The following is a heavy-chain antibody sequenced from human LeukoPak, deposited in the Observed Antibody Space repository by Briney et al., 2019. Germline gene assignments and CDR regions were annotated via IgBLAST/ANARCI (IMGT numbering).Heavy chain of an antibody. CDR1: GFTFSSYA. V-gene: IGHV3-23*01. CDR2: ISGSGGST. CDR3: AKDVGITMVPGVVSPNAFDI. Sequence: GGSLRLSCAASGFTFSSYAMSWVRQAPGKGLEWVSAISGSGGSTYYADSVKGRFTISRDNSKNTLYLQMNSLRAEDTAVYYCAKDVGITMVPGVVSPNAFDIWGQGTMVTVSS. D-gene: IGHD3-10*01. J-gene: IGHJ3*02.